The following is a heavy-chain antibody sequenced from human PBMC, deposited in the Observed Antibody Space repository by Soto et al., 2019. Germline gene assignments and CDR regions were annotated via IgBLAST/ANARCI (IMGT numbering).Heavy chain of an antibody. Sequence: GGSLRLSCAASGFTVSSNYMSWVSQAPGKGLEWVSVIYSGGSTYYADSVKGRFTISRHNSKNTLYLQMNSLRAEDTAVYYCARDSGATDDAFDIWGQGTMVTVSS. CDR3: ARDSGATDDAFDI. V-gene: IGHV3-53*04. CDR2: IYSGGST. D-gene: IGHD1-26*01. J-gene: IGHJ3*02. CDR1: GFTVSSNY.